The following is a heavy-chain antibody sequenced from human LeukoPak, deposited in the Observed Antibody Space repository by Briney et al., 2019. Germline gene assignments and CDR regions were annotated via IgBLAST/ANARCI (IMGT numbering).Heavy chain of an antibody. J-gene: IGHJ6*02. CDR3: AKDHYPAIVPIYYYGLDV. V-gene: IGHV3-23*01. CDR1: GFTFSSCA. CDR2: ISGSGGST. Sequence: GGSLRLSCAASGFTFSSCAMSGVRQAPAKGLEWVSVISGSGGSTYYADSVKGRFTISRENSKNTLYLQMNSLRAEDTAVYYCAKDHYPAIVPIYYYGLDVWGRGTTVTVSS. D-gene: IGHD2/OR15-2a*01.